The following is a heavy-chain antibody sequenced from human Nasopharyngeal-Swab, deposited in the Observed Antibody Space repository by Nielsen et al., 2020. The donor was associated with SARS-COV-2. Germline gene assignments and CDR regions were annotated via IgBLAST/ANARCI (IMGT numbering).Heavy chain of an antibody. D-gene: IGHD5-18*01. CDR1: GFTFSSYA. Sequence: GESLKISCAASGFTFSSYAMHWVRQAPGKGLEWVAVISYDGSNKYYADSVKGRFTISRDNSKNTLYLQMNSLRAEDTAVYHCARDQLGDTAMVTLDYWGQGTLVTVFS. J-gene: IGHJ4*02. CDR3: ARDQLGDTAMVTLDY. V-gene: IGHV3-30*04. CDR2: ISYDGSNK.